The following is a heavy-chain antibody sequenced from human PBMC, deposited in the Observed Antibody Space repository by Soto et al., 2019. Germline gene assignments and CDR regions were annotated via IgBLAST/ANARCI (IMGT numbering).Heavy chain of an antibody. Sequence: EVQVLESGGGLVQPGGSLRLSCAGSGFTFINYAMNWVRQAPGKGLEWGSSSSGGGDAAFFPDSVRGRFTISRDNSKNTVTLQMNSLGVDDTAVYYCARKILGSTTRPNYWYFDLWGRGTLVTVSS. V-gene: IGHV3-23*01. D-gene: IGHD7-27*01. J-gene: IGHJ2*01. CDR2: SSGGGDAA. CDR3: ARKILGSTTRPNYWYFDL. CDR1: GFTFINYA.